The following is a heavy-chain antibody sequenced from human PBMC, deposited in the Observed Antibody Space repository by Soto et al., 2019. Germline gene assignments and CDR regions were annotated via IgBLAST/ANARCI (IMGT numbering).Heavy chain of an antibody. J-gene: IGHJ6*03. D-gene: IGHD2-15*01. Sequence: SETLSLTCTVSGGSISSSSYYWGWIRQPPGKGQEWIGSIYYSGSTYYNPSLKSRVTISVDTSKNQFSLKLSSVTAADTAVYYCARQGYCSGGSCYHLNYYYYYYMDVWGKGTTVTVSS. V-gene: IGHV4-39*01. CDR2: IYYSGST. CDR3: ARQGYCSGGSCYHLNYYYYYYMDV. CDR1: GGSISSSSYY.